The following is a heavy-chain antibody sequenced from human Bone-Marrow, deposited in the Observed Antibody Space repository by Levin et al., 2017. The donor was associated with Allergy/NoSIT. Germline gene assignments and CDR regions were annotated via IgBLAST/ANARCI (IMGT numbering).Heavy chain of an antibody. CDR2: ISYDGSNK. D-gene: IGHD2-2*01. J-gene: IGHJ6*02. CDR1: GFTFSSYG. CDR3: AKDPRYCSSTSCAGYYYYYGMDV. Sequence: GGSLRLSCAASGFTFSSYGMHWVRQAPGKGLEWVAVISYDGSNKYYADSVKGRFTISRDNSKNTLYLQMNSLRAEDTAVYYCAKDPRYCSSTSCAGYYYYYGMDVWGQGTTVTVSS. V-gene: IGHV3-30*18.